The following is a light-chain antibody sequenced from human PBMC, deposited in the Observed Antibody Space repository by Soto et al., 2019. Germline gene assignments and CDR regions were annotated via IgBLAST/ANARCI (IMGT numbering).Light chain of an antibody. V-gene: IGKV3-20*01. Sequence: EIVLTQSPGTLSLSPGERATLSCRASQSVSSSYLAWYQQKPGQAPRLLIYGASSRATGIPDRFSDSGSGTDFTLTISRLEPEDFAVYYCQQYGSLGQGTKVDIK. CDR1: QSVSSSY. J-gene: IGKJ1*01. CDR2: GAS. CDR3: QQYGS.